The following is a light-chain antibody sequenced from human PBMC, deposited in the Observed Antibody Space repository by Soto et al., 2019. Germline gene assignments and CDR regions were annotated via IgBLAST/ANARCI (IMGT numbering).Light chain of an antibody. CDR3: ATWDDSLNGFYV. Sequence: QAVVTQPPSASGTPGQGVTISCSGSTSNIGSNYVYWYHQLPGTAPKLLIYRNNQRPSGVPDRFSGSKSGTSASLAISGLRSDDEADYFCATWDDSLNGFYVFGTGTKLTVL. CDR1: TSNIGSNY. V-gene: IGLV1-47*01. CDR2: RNN. J-gene: IGLJ1*01.